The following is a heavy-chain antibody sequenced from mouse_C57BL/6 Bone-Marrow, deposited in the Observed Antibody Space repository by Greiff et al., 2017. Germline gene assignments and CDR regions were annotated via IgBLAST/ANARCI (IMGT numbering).Heavy chain of an antibody. D-gene: IGHD3-3*01. CDR3: ASRASYALAMDY. V-gene: IGHV1-61*01. CDR2: IYPSDSET. J-gene: IGHJ4*01. CDR1: GYTFTSYW. Sequence: VQLQQSGAELVRPGSSVKLSCKASGYTFTSYWMDWVKQRPGQGLEWIGNIYPSDSETHYNQKFKDKATLTVDKSSSTAYMQLSSLTSEDSAVYSSASRASYALAMDYWGRGTSVTVSS.